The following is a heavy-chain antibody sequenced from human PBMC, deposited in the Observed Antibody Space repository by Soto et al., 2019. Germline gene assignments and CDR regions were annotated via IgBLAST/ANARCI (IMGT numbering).Heavy chain of an antibody. Sequence: SETLSLTCTVSGGPVSSGSYYWSWIRQPPGKGLEWIGYIYYSGSTNYNPSLKSRVTISVDTSKNQFSLKLSSVTAADTAVYYCARWSGYYTGYYGMDVWGQGTTVTVSS. J-gene: IGHJ6*02. V-gene: IGHV4-61*01. D-gene: IGHD3-3*01. CDR3: ARWSGYYTGYYGMDV. CDR1: GGPVSSGSYY. CDR2: IYYSGST.